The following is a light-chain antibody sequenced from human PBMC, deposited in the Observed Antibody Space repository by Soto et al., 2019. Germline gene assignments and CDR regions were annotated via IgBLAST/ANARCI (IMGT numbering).Light chain of an antibody. J-gene: IGLJ3*02. CDR3: TSYAGNLL. V-gene: IGLV2-8*01. CDR1: SSDVGGYNY. Sequence: QSALTQPPSASGSPGQSVTISCTGTSSDVGGYNYVSWYQQHPGKAPKLMIYEVSKRPSGVPDRFSGSKSGNTASLTVSGLQADDEADYYCTSYAGNLLFGGGTQLTVL. CDR2: EVS.